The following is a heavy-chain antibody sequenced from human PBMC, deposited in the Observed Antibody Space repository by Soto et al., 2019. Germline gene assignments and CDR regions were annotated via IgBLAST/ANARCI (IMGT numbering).Heavy chain of an antibody. CDR2: IYYSGST. CDR1: GGSISSGGYY. J-gene: IGHJ4*02. V-gene: IGHV4-31*03. D-gene: IGHD3-22*01. Sequence: QVQLQESGPGLVKPSQTLSLTCTVSGGSISSGGYYWSWIRQHPGKGLKWIGYIYYSGSTYYNPSLKSRVTISVDTSKNQFSLKLSSVTAADTAVYYCARGAPYYYDSTRLYYFDYWGQGTLVTVSS. CDR3: ARGAPYYYDSTRLYYFDY.